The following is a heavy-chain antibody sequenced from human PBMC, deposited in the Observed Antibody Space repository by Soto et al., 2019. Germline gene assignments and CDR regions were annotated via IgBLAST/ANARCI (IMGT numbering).Heavy chain of an antibody. CDR3: ARDLVDFGY. CDR1: GFTFSSYA. CDR2: ISYDGSNK. Sequence: QVQLVESGGGVVQPGRSLRLSCAASGFTFSSYAMHWVRQAPGKGLEWVAVISYDGSNKYYADSVKGRFTISRDNSKNALYLQMNSLRAEETAVYYCARDLVDFGYWGQGTLVTVSS. V-gene: IGHV3-30-3*01. J-gene: IGHJ4*02. D-gene: IGHD6-6*01.